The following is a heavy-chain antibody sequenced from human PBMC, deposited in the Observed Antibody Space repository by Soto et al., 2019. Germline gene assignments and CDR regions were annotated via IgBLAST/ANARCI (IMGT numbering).Heavy chain of an antibody. CDR2: INPNSGGT. CDR1: GYTFTGYY. V-gene: IGHV1-2*04. J-gene: IGHJ6*02. CDR3: ARDRFSWNDAGGSNYYYGMDV. Sequence: KVSCKAPGYTFTGYYMHWVRQAPGQGLEWMGWINPNSGGTNYAQKFQGWVTMTRDTSISTAYMELSRLRSDDTAVYYCARDRFSWNDAGGSNYYYGMDVWGQGTTVTVSS. D-gene: IGHD1-1*01.